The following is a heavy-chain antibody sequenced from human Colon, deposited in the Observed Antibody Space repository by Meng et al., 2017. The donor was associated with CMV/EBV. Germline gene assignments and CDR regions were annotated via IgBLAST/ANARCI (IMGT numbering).Heavy chain of an antibody. V-gene: IGHV3-30*04. CDR1: GFTFSSYA. CDR2: ISYDRSNR. Sequence: GGSLRLSCAASGFTFSSYAMHWVRQAPGKGLEWVAVISYDRSNRNYADSVKGRFTISRDNSKNTLYLQMNSLRTDETAVYYCARDRGLVVSRPDYWGQGTLVTVSS. CDR3: ARDRGLVVSRPDY. J-gene: IGHJ4*02. D-gene: IGHD2-15*01.